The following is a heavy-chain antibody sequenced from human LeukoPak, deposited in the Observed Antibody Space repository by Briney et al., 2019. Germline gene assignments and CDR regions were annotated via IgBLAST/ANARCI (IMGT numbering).Heavy chain of an antibody. Sequence: SETLSLTCTVSDGSISSSSYYWGWIRQPPGKGLEWIGSIYYGSVFYSVSTYYNPSLKSRVTMSGDTSKNQFSLKLSSVTAADTAAYYCARLGYCSGGSCYYYYYMDVWGKGTTVTVSS. V-gene: IGHV4-39*07. D-gene: IGHD2-15*01. CDR3: ARLGYCSGGSCYYYYYMDV. CDR2: IYYGSVFYSVST. J-gene: IGHJ6*03. CDR1: DGSISSSSYY.